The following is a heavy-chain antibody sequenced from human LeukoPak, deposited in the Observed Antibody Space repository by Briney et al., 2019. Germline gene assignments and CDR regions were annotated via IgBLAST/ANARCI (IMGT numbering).Heavy chain of an antibody. D-gene: IGHD6-19*01. CDR1: GFTFSSNY. CDR2: IYSGGST. V-gene: IGHV3-66*01. J-gene: IGHJ4*02. CDR3: ARDAETYSSGWYGN. Sequence: GGSLRLSCAASGFTFSSNYMSWARQAPGKGLEWVSVIYSGGSTYYADSVRGRFTISRDNSKNTLYLQMNSLRAEDTAVYYCARDAETYSSGWYGNWGQGTLVTVSS.